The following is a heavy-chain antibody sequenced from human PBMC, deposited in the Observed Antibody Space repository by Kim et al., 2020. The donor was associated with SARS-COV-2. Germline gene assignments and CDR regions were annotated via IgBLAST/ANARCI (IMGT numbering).Heavy chain of an antibody. CDR1: GYTFTSYA. V-gene: IGHV1-3*01. CDR3: ARTYIVVVPADSGWFDP. D-gene: IGHD2-2*01. Sequence: ASVKVSCKASGYTFTSYAMHWVRQAPGQRLEWMGWINAGNGNTKYSQKFQGRVTITRDTSASTAYMELSSLRSEDTAVYYCARTYIVVVPADSGWFDPWGQGTLVTVSS. CDR2: INAGNGNT. J-gene: IGHJ5*02.